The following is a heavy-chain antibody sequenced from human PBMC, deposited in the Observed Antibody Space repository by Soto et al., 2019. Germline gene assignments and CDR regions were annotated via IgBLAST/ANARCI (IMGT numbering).Heavy chain of an antibody. Sequence: PSETLSLTCTVSCGSISSSSYYWGWIRQPPGKGLEWIGSIYYSGSTYYNPSLKSRVTISVDTSKNQFSLKLSSVTAADTAVYYCARRPIGDYDFWSGYSFYYYYGMDVWGQGTTVTVSS. V-gene: IGHV4-39*01. CDR3: ARRPIGDYDFWSGYSFYYYYGMDV. J-gene: IGHJ6*02. CDR2: IYYSGST. CDR1: CGSISSSSYY. D-gene: IGHD3-3*01.